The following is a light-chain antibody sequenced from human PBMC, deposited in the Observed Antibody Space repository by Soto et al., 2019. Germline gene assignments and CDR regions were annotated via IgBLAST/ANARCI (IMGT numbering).Light chain of an antibody. CDR2: GAS. Sequence: EIVLTQSPGALSLSPGERATLSYRASQTIRSNFLAWYQHKPGQAPRLLIYGASTTATGIPDRFSGSGSGTEFTLTISRLEPEDFAVYFCLQHDDSPFTFGPGTKVDI. CDR3: LQHDDSPFT. V-gene: IGKV3-20*01. CDR1: QTIRSNF. J-gene: IGKJ3*01.